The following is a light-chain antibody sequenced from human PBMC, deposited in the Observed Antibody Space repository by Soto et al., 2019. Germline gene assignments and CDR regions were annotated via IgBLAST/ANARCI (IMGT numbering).Light chain of an antibody. CDR1: QTISSW. V-gene: IGKV1-5*03. Sequence: DIQTTQYPSNLSGSVGDRVTITCRASQTISSWLAWYQQKPGKAPKLLIYMASTLKSGVPSRFSGSGSGTEVTLTIISRQPDDFATYYCQHHNSYSGAFGQGTKVDI. J-gene: IGKJ1*01. CDR2: MAS. CDR3: QHHNSYSGA.